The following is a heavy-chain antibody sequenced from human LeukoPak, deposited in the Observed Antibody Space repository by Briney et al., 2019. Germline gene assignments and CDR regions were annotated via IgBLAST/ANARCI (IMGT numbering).Heavy chain of an antibody. D-gene: IGHD5-18*01. CDR1: GYSISSGYY. Sequence: KASETLSLTCTVSGYSISSGYYWGWIRQPPGKGLEWIGSIYHSGSTYYNPSLKSRVTISVDTSKNQFSLKLSSVTAADTAVYYCARDLRSGSAMVYYYYYYYMGVWGKGTTVTVSS. CDR3: ARDLRSGSAMVYYYYYYYMGV. J-gene: IGHJ6*03. V-gene: IGHV4-38-2*02. CDR2: IYHSGST.